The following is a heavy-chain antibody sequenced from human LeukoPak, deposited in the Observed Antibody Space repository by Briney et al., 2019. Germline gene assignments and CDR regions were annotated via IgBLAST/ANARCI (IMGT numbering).Heavy chain of an antibody. V-gene: IGHV4-38-2*02. Sequence: SETLSLTCTVSGYSISSGYYWGWIRQPPGKGLEWIGSIYHSGSTYYNPSLKSRVTISVDTSKNQFSLKLSSVTAADTAVYYCASKTTVEIDYWGQGTLVTVSS. CDR1: GYSISSGYY. CDR2: IYHSGST. CDR3: ASKTTVEIDY. J-gene: IGHJ4*02. D-gene: IGHD4-23*01.